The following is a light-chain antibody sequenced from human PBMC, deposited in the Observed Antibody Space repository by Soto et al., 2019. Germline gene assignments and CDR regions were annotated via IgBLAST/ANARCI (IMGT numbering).Light chain of an antibody. J-gene: IGLJ1*01. CDR3: AAWDDRLKGYV. CDR1: SSNIGSTS. Sequence: QPVLTQAPSASGAPGQRVTISCSGSSSNIGSTSISWYRQLPGTAPKLLIYRDNRRPSGVPDRFSGSKSGTSGSLAISGLQSEDEADYYCAAWDDRLKGYVFGSGTKVTVL. V-gene: IGLV1-44*01. CDR2: RDN.